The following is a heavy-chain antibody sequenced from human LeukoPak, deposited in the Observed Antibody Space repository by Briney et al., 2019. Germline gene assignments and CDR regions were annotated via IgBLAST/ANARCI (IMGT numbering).Heavy chain of an antibody. V-gene: IGHV3-53*05. CDR2: IYSGGNT. CDR3: AKVGGGHDY. Sequence: GGSLRLSCATSGSTVGNNYMSWVRQAPGKGLEWVSGIYSGGNTYYADSVKGTFTISRDNSKNTLYLQMNSLRAEDTAVYYCAKVGGGHDYWGQGTLVTVSS. J-gene: IGHJ4*02. D-gene: IGHD2-15*01. CDR1: GSTVGNNY.